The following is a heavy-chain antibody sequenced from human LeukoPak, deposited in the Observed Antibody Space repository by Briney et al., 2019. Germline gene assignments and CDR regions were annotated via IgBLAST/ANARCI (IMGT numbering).Heavy chain of an antibody. Sequence: SETLSLTCTVSGGSISSGSYYWSWIRQPAGKGLEWIGRIYTSGSTNYNPSLKSRVTISVDTSKNQFSLKLSSVTAADTAVYYCARGKGLGYCSGGSCYSDYYYYYMDVWGKGTTVTVSS. V-gene: IGHV4-61*02. D-gene: IGHD2-15*01. CDR3: ARGKGLGYCSGGSCYSDYYYYYMDV. J-gene: IGHJ6*03. CDR1: GGSISSGSYY. CDR2: IYTSGST.